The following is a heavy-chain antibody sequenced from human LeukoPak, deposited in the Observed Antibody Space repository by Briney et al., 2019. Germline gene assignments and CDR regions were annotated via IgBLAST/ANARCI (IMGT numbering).Heavy chain of an antibody. CDR2: IYHSGST. Sequence: PSETLSLTCTVSGYSISSGYYWGWIRQPPGKGLEWIGSIYHSGSTYYNPSLKSRVTISVDTSKNQFSLKLSSVTAADTAVYYCARAPIYYDSSGYINWFDPWGQGTLVTVSS. CDR3: ARAPIYYDSSGYINWFDP. D-gene: IGHD3-22*01. CDR1: GYSISSGYY. J-gene: IGHJ5*02. V-gene: IGHV4-38-2*02.